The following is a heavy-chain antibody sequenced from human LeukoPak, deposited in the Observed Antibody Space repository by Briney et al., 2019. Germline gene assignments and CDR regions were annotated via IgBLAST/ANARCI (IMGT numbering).Heavy chain of an antibody. D-gene: IGHD3-22*01. CDR3: ARDYYDSSGFSYFDS. Sequence: SETLSLTCTVSGGSISTGGYYWSWIRQYPGKGLEWIGYIYYSGNTYYNPSLKSRVIISVDTSKSQFSLKLSSVTAADTAVYYCARDYYDSSGFSYFDSWGRGTLVTVSS. J-gene: IGHJ4*02. CDR1: GGSISTGGYY. CDR2: IYYSGNT. V-gene: IGHV4-31*03.